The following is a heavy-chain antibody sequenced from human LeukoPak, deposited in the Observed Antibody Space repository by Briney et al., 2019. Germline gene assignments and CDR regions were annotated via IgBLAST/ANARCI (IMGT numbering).Heavy chain of an antibody. J-gene: IGHJ6*03. V-gene: IGHV4-34*01. CDR2: IDHGGIT. CDR1: GGSFSSYY. CDR3: AGLQGHSYYYMDV. Sequence: SETLSLTCAVYGGSFSSYYWSWTGHPPGGGRDGIGDIDHGGITNCNPSLKSRVTISVDTSKNQFSLTLRSVTAADTAVYYCAGLQGHSYYYMDVWGRGTTVTVSS.